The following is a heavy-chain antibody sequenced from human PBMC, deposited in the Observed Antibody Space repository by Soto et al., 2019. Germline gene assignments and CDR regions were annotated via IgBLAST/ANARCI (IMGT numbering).Heavy chain of an antibody. CDR1: GFTFSSYG. Sequence: QVQLVESGGGVVQPGRSLRLSCAASGFTFSSYGMHWVRQAPGKGLEWVAVISYDGSNKYYADSVKGRFTISRDNSKNTLYLQMTSLRAEDTAVYYCAKDHSSSSYYYYYYGMDVWGQGTTVTVSS. D-gene: IGHD6-6*01. CDR3: AKDHSSSSYYYYYYGMDV. CDR2: ISYDGSNK. V-gene: IGHV3-30*18. J-gene: IGHJ6*02.